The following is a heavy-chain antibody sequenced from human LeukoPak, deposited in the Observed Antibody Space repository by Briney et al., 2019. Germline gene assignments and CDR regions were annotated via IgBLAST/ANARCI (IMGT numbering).Heavy chain of an antibody. J-gene: IGHJ4*02. D-gene: IGHD1-26*01. Sequence: GGSLRLSCAASGFTVSDAWMNWVRQVPGKGLEWIGLFKSKTNGGTTDYAAPEKGRFTMSRDDSKNTLYLQINSLKTEDTAMYYCTKEYSGSFSNWGQGILVRVSS. V-gene: IGHV3-15*01. CDR1: GFTVSDAW. CDR3: TKEYSGSFSN. CDR2: FKSKTNGGTT.